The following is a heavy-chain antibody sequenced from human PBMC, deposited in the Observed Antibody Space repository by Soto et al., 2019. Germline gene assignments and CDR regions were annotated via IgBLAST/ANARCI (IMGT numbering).Heavy chain of an antibody. CDR1: GGTFSSYA. CDR3: ARAAKPGYYDSSGPNYFDY. Sequence: QVQLVQSGAEVKKPGSSVKVSCKASGGTFSSYAISWVRQAPGQGLEWMGGSIPIFGTANYAQKFQGRVTITADESTSTAYMELSSLRSEDTAVYYCARAAKPGYYDSSGPNYFDYWGQGTLVTVSS. D-gene: IGHD3-22*01. V-gene: IGHV1-69*01. J-gene: IGHJ4*02. CDR2: SIPIFGTA.